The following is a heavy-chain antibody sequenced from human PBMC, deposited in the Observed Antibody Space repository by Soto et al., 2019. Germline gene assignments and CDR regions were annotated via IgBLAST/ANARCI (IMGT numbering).Heavy chain of an antibody. V-gene: IGHV1-18*04. D-gene: IGHD3-10*01. J-gene: IGHJ6*02. CDR2: ISGYNGQT. CDR3: ARDNRKELWVEGLNAMDV. CDR1: AYTFTTYG. Sequence: QVQLVQSGPEVKKPGASVKVSCKASAYTFTTYGISWVRQAPGQGLEWMGWISGYNGQTNYPQKLRGRVTLTTDTSTSTAYMELRSLRSDDTAMYYCARDNRKELWVEGLNAMDVWGQGTTVNVSS.